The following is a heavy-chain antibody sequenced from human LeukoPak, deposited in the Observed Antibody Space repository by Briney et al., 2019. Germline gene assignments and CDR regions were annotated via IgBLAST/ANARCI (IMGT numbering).Heavy chain of an antibody. D-gene: IGHD6-6*01. Sequence: GGSLRLSCAASGFTFSNYAMNWVRQAPGGGLEWVAAISYDGNNKFYADSVKGRFTISRDNSKNTLYLQANSLRAEDTAVYYCARTGIAARPTVWFDPWGQGTLVTVSS. J-gene: IGHJ5*02. CDR1: GFTFSNYA. CDR2: ISYDGNNK. CDR3: ARTGIAARPTVWFDP. V-gene: IGHV3-30*04.